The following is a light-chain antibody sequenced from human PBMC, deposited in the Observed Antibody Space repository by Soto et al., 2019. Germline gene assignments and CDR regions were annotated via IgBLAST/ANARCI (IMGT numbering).Light chain of an antibody. J-gene: IGLJ1*01. CDR3: ASWDGSLSGHV. CDR2: TNN. CDR1: SSDVGSQNL. V-gene: IGLV1-47*02. Sequence: QSALTQPASVSGSPGQSITISCTGTSSDVGSQNLVYWYQHLPGTAPKLLIYTNNQRPSGVPDRFSGSKSGTSASLAISGLRSEDEADYYCASWDGSLSGHVFGTGTKVTVL.